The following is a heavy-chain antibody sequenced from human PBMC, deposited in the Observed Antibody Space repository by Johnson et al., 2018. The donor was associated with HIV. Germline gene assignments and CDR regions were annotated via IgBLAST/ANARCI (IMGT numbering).Heavy chain of an antibody. Sequence: VQLVESGGELIRPGASLKLSCTASGFSFSAYAMSWVRQAPGKGLEWVSVIYSGGSTYYADSVKGRFTISRDNSKNTLYLQMNSLRAEDTAVYYCARRSARSGGFDLWGQGTMVTVSS. CDR2: IYSGGST. CDR1: GFSFSAYA. V-gene: IGHV3-66*04. CDR3: ARRSARSGGFDL. J-gene: IGHJ3*01. D-gene: IGHD2-8*02.